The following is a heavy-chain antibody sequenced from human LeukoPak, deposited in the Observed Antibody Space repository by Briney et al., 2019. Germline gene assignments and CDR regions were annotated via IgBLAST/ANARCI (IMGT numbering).Heavy chain of an antibody. CDR2: IYSGGNT. J-gene: IGHJ4*02. V-gene: IGHV3-66*01. Sequence: GGSLRLSCAASGFTVSSNYMTWVRQPPGKGLEWVSVIYSGGNTYYADSVKGRFTISRDNAKNSLYLQMNRLRAEDTAVYFCATEDHYYDSSGRFDYWGQGTLVTVSS. CDR3: ATEDHYYDSSGRFDY. D-gene: IGHD3-22*01. CDR1: GFTVSSNY.